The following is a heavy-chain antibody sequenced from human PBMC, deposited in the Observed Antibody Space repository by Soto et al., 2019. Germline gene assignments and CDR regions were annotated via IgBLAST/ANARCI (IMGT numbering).Heavy chain of an antibody. CDR1: GFTFTSDS. D-gene: IGHD6-19*01. CDR3: ARGAALAGKLDL. Sequence: LRLSCEASGFTFTSDSMTWVRQAPGKGLEWVSSISSHGRDIFYADSVKGRFTISRDNAKDSLHLQMNSLTGEDSAVYYCARGAALAGKLDLWGQGTLVTVSS. CDR2: ISSHGRDI. J-gene: IGHJ4*02. V-gene: IGHV3-21*06.